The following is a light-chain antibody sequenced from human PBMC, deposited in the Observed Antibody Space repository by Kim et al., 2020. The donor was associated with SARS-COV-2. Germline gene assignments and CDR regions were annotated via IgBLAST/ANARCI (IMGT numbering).Light chain of an antibody. V-gene: IGKV1-5*03. Sequence: DIQMTQSPSTLSASVGDRVTITCRASENIGTWLAWYQQKPGRAPSLLIYLASTLESGVPSRFSGTGSGTEFSLSISSLRPDDFATYYCQLYRRFPYTFGQGTKLEI. J-gene: IGKJ2*01. CDR1: ENIGTW. CDR2: LAS. CDR3: QLYRRFPYT.